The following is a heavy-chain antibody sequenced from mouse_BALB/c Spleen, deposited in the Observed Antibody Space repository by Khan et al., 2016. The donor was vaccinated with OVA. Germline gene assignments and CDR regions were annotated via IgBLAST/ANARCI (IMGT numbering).Heavy chain of an antibody. Sequence: QVQLQQSGPELVKPGASVKMSCKASGYTFTDYVISWVNQRTGQGLEWIGEIYPGSGRTYYNERFKDKATLTADKSYNTAYMQLSSLTSEAAAVYLCARRYAGSWFAYWGQGTLVTVSA. J-gene: IGHJ3*01. V-gene: IGHV1-77*01. CDR2: IYPGSGRT. CDR1: GYTFTDYV. CDR3: ARRYAGSWFAY.